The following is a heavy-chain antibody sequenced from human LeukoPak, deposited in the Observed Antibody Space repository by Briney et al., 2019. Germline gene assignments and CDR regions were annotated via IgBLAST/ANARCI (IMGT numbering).Heavy chain of an antibody. J-gene: IGHJ4*02. V-gene: IGHV3-30-3*01. CDR3: ARESARAVTTSFFVADYFDY. D-gene: IGHD4-17*01. CDR2: ISYDGSNK. Sequence: PGGSLRLSCAASGFTFSSYAMHWVRQAPGKGLEWVAVISYDGSNKYYADSVKGRFTISRDNSKNTLYLQMNSLRAGDTAVYYCARESARAVTTSFFVADYFDYWGQGTLVTVSS. CDR1: GFTFSSYA.